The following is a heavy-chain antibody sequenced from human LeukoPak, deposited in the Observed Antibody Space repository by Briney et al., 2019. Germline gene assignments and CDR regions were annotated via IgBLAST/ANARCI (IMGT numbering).Heavy chain of an antibody. CDR2: INNDGSST. CDR3: AGEPAYCGGDCLFDY. V-gene: IGHV3-74*01. J-gene: IGHJ4*02. CDR1: GFTFSTYW. D-gene: IGHD2-21*01. Sequence: GGSLRLSCAASGFTFSTYWMHWVRQAPGKGLVWVSRINNDGSSTSYSDSVKGRFTISRDNAESTLYLQMNSLTAEDTAVYYCAGEPAYCGGDCLFDYWGQGTLVTVSS.